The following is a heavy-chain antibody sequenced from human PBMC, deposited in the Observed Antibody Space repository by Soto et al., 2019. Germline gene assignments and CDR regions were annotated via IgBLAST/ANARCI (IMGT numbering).Heavy chain of an antibody. Sequence: PGGSLRLSCAASGFTFSSYAMSWVRQAPGKGLEWVSAISGSGGSTYYADSVKGRFTISRDNSKNTLYLQMNSLRAEDTAVYYCARTYYDILTGYYHGYYFDYWGQGTLVTVSS. CDR3: ARTYYDILTGYYHGYYFDY. V-gene: IGHV3-23*01. D-gene: IGHD3-9*01. CDR1: GFTFSSYA. CDR2: ISGSGGST. J-gene: IGHJ4*02.